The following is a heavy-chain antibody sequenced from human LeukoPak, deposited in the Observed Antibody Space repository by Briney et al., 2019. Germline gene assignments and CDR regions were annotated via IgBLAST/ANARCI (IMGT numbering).Heavy chain of an antibody. Sequence: KPSGTLSLTCAVSDGSISSSNWWSWVRQPPGKGLEWIGEIYHSGSTNYNPSLKSRVTISVDKSKNQFSLKLSSVTAADTAVYYCAREKYPNYYYYMDVWGKGTTVTVSS. CDR2: IYHSGST. V-gene: IGHV4-4*02. CDR3: AREKYPNYYYYMDV. CDR1: DGSISSSNW. D-gene: IGHD2-2*01. J-gene: IGHJ6*03.